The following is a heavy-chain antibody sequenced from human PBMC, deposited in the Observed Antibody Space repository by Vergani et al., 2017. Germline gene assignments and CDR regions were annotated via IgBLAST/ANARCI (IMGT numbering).Heavy chain of an antibody. Sequence: QVQLVESGGGVVQPGRSLRLSCAASGFTFSSYGMHWVRQAPGKGLEWVAVISYDGSNKYYADSVKGRFTISRDNSKNTLYLQMNSLGAEDTAVYYCAKDRRYYEGEGGWFDPWGQGTLVTDSS. CDR3: AKDRRYYEGEGGWFDP. J-gene: IGHJ5*02. CDR2: ISYDGSNK. V-gene: IGHV3-30*18. CDR1: GFTFSSYG. D-gene: IGHD3-22*01.